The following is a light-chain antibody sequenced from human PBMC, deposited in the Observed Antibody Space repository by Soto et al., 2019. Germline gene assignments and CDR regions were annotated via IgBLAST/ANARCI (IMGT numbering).Light chain of an antibody. Sequence: ENVLTQSPGTLSFSPGERSTLSCRASLSVTSYLAWYQKKPGQPPRLLIYGAYNRPTGIPDRFTGSGSGTDFTLTISRLQPEDFAVYYCQQYGTSPRTFGQGTKVDI. CDR3: QQYGTSPRT. J-gene: IGKJ2*01. CDR1: LSVTSY. CDR2: GAY. V-gene: IGKV3-20*01.